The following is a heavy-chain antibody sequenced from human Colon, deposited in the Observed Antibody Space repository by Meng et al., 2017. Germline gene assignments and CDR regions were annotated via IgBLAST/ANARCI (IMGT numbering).Heavy chain of an antibody. CDR3: ARGRVVVVASPSDY. D-gene: IGHD2-15*01. CDR2: ISSSSS. J-gene: IGHJ4*02. Sequence: EVQLVESGGGLVKPGGSLRLSCAASGFTFSSYSMNWVRQAPGKGLEWVSSISSSSSYADSVKGRFTISRDNAKNSLYLQMNSLRAEDTAVYYCARGRVVVVASPSDYWGQGTPVTVSS. V-gene: IGHV3-21*01. CDR1: GFTFSSYS.